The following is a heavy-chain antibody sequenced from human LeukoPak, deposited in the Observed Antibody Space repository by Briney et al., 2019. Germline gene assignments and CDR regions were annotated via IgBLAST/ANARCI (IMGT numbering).Heavy chain of an antibody. D-gene: IGHD3-3*01. CDR3: AKTSLSDASGHYYYTDV. V-gene: IGHV3-66*02. CDR2: ISGSGDST. Sequence: GGSLRLSCAASGFTVSSNYMSWVRQAPGKGLEWVSGISGSGDSTYYADSVKGRFTISRDNSQNTVSLQVNNLRTEDTALYYCAKTSLSDASGHYYYTDVWGKGTTVTVSS. J-gene: IGHJ6*03. CDR1: GFTVSSNY.